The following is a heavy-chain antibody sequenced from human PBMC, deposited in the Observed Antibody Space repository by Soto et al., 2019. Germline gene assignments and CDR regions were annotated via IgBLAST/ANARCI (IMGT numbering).Heavy chain of an antibody. CDR2: ISAYNGNT. CDR3: ARDFSPYLIEVERQRQNSIMRY. CDR1: GYTFTSYG. Sequence: ASVKVSCKASGYTFTSYGISWVRQAPGQGLEWMGWISAYNGNTNYAQKLQGRVTMTTDTSTSTAYMELRSLRSDDTAVYYCARDFSPYLIEVERQRQNSIMRYWGQGTLVTGSP. J-gene: IGHJ4*02. D-gene: IGHD1-1*01. V-gene: IGHV1-18*01.